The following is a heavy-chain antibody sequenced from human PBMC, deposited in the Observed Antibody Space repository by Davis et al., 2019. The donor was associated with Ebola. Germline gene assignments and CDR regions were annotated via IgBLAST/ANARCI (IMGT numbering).Heavy chain of an antibody. D-gene: IGHD6-19*01. Sequence: SETLSLTCTVSGGSISSYYWSWIRQPPGKGLEWIGYIYYSGSTNYNPSLKSRVTISADTSKNQFSLKLSSVTAADTAVYYCARVGYSSGDYGMDVWGQGTTVTVSS. V-gene: IGHV4-59*01. CDR1: GGSISSYY. CDR2: IYYSGST. CDR3: ARVGYSSGDYGMDV. J-gene: IGHJ6*02.